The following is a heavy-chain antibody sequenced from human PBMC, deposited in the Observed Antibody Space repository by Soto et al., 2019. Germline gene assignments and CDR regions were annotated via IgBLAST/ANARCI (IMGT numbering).Heavy chain of an antibody. V-gene: IGHV3-21*01. J-gene: IGHJ6*02. D-gene: IGHD5-18*01. CDR2: ISSSSSYI. CDR1: RFTVSSYS. Sequence: PGGSLRLYWEASRFTVSSYSVDWVRQAQVTGLEWVSSISSSSSYIYYADSVKGRFTISRDNAKNSLYLQMNSLRAEDTAVYYCARDPGPGIQLWTNYYGMDVWGQGTTVTVSS. CDR3: ARDPGPGIQLWTNYYGMDV.